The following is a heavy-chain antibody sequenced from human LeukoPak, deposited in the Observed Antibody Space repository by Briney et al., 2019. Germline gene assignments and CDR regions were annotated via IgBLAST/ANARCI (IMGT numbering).Heavy chain of an antibody. CDR3: ARTYMTSARFDP. J-gene: IGHJ5*02. D-gene: IGHD2-21*02. CDR2: IHYSGST. CDR1: GGSISSGGYY. Sequence: SETLSLTCTVSGGSISSGGYYWSWIRQHPGKGLEWIGYIHYSGSTYYNPSLKSRVTISVDTSKNQFSLKLRYVTAAATAVYYCARTYMTSARFDPWGQGTLVTVSS. V-gene: IGHV4-31*03.